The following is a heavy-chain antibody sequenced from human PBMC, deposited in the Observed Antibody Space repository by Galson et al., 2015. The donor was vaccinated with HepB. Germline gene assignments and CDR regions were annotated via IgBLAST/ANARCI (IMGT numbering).Heavy chain of an antibody. CDR1: GYSFTSYW. Sequence: QSGAEVKKPGESLRISCKGSGYSFTSYWISWVRQMPGKGLEWMGRIDPSDSYTNYSPSFQGHVTISADKSISTAYLQWSSLKASDTAMYYCARDAGYCSGGSCLPTVADGMDVWGQGTTVTVSS. J-gene: IGHJ6*02. CDR3: ARDAGYCSGGSCLPTVADGMDV. CDR2: IDPSDSYT. V-gene: IGHV5-10-1*01. D-gene: IGHD2-15*01.